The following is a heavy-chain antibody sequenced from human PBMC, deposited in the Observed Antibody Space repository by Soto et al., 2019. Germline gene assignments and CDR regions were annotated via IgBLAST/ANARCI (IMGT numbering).Heavy chain of an antibody. CDR3: AKGGWYGSWSSSDC. Sequence: QVQLVESGGGVVQPGRSLRLSCAASGFSLSSDDTHWVRQSPGRGLEWVAVMSYDGERQYYADSVRGRFSVSRDISKNALYLQMSSLRIEDTAIYYCAKGGWYGSWSSSDCGGHGPQVTVSS. CDR1: GFSLSSDD. V-gene: IGHV3-30*18. J-gene: IGHJ4*01. D-gene: IGHD6-6*01. CDR2: MSYDGERQ.